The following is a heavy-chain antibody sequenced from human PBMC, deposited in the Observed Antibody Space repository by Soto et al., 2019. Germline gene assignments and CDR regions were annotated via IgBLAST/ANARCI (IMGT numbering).Heavy chain of an antibody. D-gene: IGHD1-20*01. CDR3: ARDPRSITGTTSSEDFQH. J-gene: IGHJ1*01. CDR2: IIPLLGIT. CDR1: GGTFSGYA. Sequence: QAQLMQSGAEVKKPGSSVKVSCTASGGTFSGYAINWVRQAPGQGLEWMGGIIPLLGITDYGQKFQGRITIAADESTGTAYMDLRGLRSEDTAVYYCARDPRSITGTTSSEDFQHWGQGTLVSVSS. V-gene: IGHV1-69*01.